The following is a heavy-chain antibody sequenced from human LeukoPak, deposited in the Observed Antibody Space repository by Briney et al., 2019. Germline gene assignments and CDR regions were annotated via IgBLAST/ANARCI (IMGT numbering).Heavy chain of an antibody. J-gene: IGHJ6*02. CDR2: INHGGTT. Sequence: PSETLSLTCGVYGGSFSGYWSWIRQPPGKGLEWIGEINHGGTTNYNPSLKSRVTISVDTSKNQFSLKLTSVTAADTAVYYCARGPITIFLWGVGVNRYGMDVWGQGTTVTVSS. CDR1: GGSFSGY. V-gene: IGHV4-34*01. CDR3: ARGPITIFLWGVGVNRYGMDV. D-gene: IGHD3-3*01.